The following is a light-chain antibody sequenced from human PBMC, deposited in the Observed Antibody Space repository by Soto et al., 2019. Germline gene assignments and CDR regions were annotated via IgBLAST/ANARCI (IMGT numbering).Light chain of an antibody. CDR2: RNN. CDR1: SSNIGSNY. Sequence: QSVLTQPPSASGTPGQWVTISCSGSSSNIGSNYVYWYQQLPGTAPKLLIYRNNQRPSGVPDLFSGSKSGTSASLAISGLRSEDEAEYYCEAWEYSLSGHVVFGGGTKVTVL. CDR3: EAWEYSLSGHVV. J-gene: IGLJ2*01. V-gene: IGLV1-47*01.